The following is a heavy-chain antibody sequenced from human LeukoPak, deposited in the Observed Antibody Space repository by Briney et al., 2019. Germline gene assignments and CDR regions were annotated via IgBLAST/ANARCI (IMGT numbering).Heavy chain of an antibody. CDR2: ISYDGSNK. Sequence: PGGSLRLSCAASGFTFSSYAMHWVRQAPGKGLEWVAVISYDGSNKYYADSVKGRFTISRDNSKNTLYLQMNSLRAEDTAVYYCARSRTTVTTDSAFDIWGQGTMVTVSS. CDR1: GFTFSSYA. V-gene: IGHV3-30-3*01. D-gene: IGHD4-17*01. CDR3: ARSRTTVTTDSAFDI. J-gene: IGHJ3*02.